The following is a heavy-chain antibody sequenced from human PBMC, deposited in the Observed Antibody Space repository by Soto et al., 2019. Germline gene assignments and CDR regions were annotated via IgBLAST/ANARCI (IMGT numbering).Heavy chain of an antibody. V-gene: IGHV4-30-2*01. J-gene: IGHJ5*02. CDR3: ARVPSP. CDR2: IYHSGST. Sequence: SETLSLTCAVSGGSICSGGYSWSWIRQPPGKGLEWIGYIYHSGSTYYNPSLKSRVTISVDRSKNQFSLKLSSVTAADMAVYYCARVPSPWGQGTRVTVSS. CDR1: GGSICSGGYS.